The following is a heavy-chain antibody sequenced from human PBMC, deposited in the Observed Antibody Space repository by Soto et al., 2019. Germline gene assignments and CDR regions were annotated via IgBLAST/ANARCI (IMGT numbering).Heavy chain of an antibody. CDR1: GASITGSSY. CDR3: ARGMTPPGAPAWYYFDS. Sequence: SETLSLTCTVSGASITGSSYWSFIRQPAGKGLEWIGRFSLSGTTNYNPSLRSRVTMSADVSKNQFSLRLTSVTAADTALYYCARGMTPPGAPAWYYFDSWGQGTLVTVSS. D-gene: IGHD2-8*02. V-gene: IGHV4-4*07. J-gene: IGHJ4*02. CDR2: FSLSGTT.